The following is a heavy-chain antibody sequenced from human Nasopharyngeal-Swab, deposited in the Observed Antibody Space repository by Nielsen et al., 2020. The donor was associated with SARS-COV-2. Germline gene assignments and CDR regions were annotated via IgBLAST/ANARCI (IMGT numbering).Heavy chain of an antibody. D-gene: IGHD6-13*01. V-gene: IGHV4-59*01. CDR2: IYYSGST. J-gene: IGHJ4*02. CDR3: ARSLAAAGYDY. Sequence: SETLSLTCTVSGGSISSYYWSRIRQPPGKGLEWIGYIYYSGSTNYNPSLKSRVTISVDTSKNQFSLKLSSVTAADTAVYYCARSLAAAGYDYWGQGTLVTVSS. CDR1: GGSISSYY.